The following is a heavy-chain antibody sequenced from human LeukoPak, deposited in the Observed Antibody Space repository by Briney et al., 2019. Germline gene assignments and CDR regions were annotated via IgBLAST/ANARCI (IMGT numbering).Heavy chain of an antibody. D-gene: IGHD3-16*01. Sequence: SETLSLTCTVSGGSISSSSYYWGWIRQPPGKGLEWIGSIYYSGSTYYNPSLKSRVTISVDTSKNQFSLKLSSVTAADTAVYYCARGGGLPIDYWGQGTLVTVSS. CDR3: ARGGGLPIDY. CDR2: IYYSGST. V-gene: IGHV4-39*01. J-gene: IGHJ4*02. CDR1: GGSISSSSYY.